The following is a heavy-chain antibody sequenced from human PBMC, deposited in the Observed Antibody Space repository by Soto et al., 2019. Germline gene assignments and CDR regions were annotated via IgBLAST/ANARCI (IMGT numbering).Heavy chain of an antibody. CDR2: IYYSGST. CDR3: ARQYYGDYHYYFDY. CDR1: GGSISSSSYY. Sequence: SETLSLTCTVSGGSISSSSYYWGWIRQPPGKGLEWIGSIYYSGSTYYNPSLKSRVTISVDTSKNQLSLKLSSVTAADTAVYYCARQYYGDYHYYFDYWGQGTLVTVSS. J-gene: IGHJ4*02. V-gene: IGHV4-39*01. D-gene: IGHD4-17*01.